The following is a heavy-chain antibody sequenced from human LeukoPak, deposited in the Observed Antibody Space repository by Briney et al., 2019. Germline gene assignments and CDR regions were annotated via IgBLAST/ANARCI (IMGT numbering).Heavy chain of an antibody. V-gene: IGHV3-23*01. D-gene: IGHD3-3*01. J-gene: IGHJ3*02. CDR2: ISGSGGGT. Sequence: GGSLRLSCAASGFTFSSYAMSWVRQAPGKGLEWVSTISGSGGGTYYADSVKGRFTISRDNARNSLYLQMNSLRAEDTAVYYCARGSRFGVVGRDAFDIWGQGTVVTVSS. CDR1: GFTFSSYA. CDR3: ARGSRFGVVGRDAFDI.